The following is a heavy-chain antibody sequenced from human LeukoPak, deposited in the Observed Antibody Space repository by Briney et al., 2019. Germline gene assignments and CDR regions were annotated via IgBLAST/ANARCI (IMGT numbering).Heavy chain of an antibody. Sequence: TSSETLSLTCTVSGGSISSYYWSWIRQPPGKGLEWIGYIYYSGSTNYNPSLKSRVTISVDTSKNQFSLKLSSVTAADTAVYYCARVRGWVTVTPSDAFDIWGQGTMVTVSS. CDR1: GGSISSYY. CDR3: ARVRGWVTVTPSDAFDI. J-gene: IGHJ3*02. CDR2: IYYSGST. V-gene: IGHV4-59*01. D-gene: IGHD4-23*01.